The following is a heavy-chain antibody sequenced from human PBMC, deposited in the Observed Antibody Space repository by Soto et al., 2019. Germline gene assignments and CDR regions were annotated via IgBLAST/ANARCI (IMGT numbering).Heavy chain of an antibody. CDR1: GFTFSSYS. CDR3: ARDATGTTGFDY. V-gene: IGHV3-21*01. Sequence: EVQLVESGGGLVKPRGSLRLSCAASGFTFSSYSMNWVRQAPGKGLEWVSSISSSSSYIYYADSVKGRFTISRDNAKNSLDLQMNSLRAEDKAVYYCARDATGTTGFDYWGQGTLVSVSS. CDR2: ISSSSSYI. J-gene: IGHJ4*02. D-gene: IGHD1-7*01.